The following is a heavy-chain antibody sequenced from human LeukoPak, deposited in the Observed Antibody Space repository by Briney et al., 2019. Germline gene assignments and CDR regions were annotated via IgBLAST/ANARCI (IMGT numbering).Heavy chain of an antibody. D-gene: IGHD6-19*01. V-gene: IGHV4-59*01. CDR1: GGSISSYY. Sequence: SETLSLTCTVSGGSISSYYWSWIRQPPGKGLEWIGYIYYSGSTNYNPSLKSRVTISVDTSKNQFSLKLSSVTAADTAVYYCARSSGWYDYYYYYMDVWGKGTTVTV. CDR2: IYYSGST. CDR3: ARSSGWYDYYYYYMDV. J-gene: IGHJ6*03.